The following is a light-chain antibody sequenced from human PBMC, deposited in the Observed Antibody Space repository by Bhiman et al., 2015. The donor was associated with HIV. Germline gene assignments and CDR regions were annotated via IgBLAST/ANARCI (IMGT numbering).Light chain of an antibody. CDR2: DVS. V-gene: IGLV2-14*03. CDR3: SSKTTSPTFHVL. Sequence: QSALTQPASVSGSPGQSITISCTGSSRDVGGYNYVSWYQQHPGKVPKVMIYDVSKWPAGVSSRFSGSKSGNTASLAISGLQAEDEADYYCSSKTTSPTFHVLFGGGTKLTVL. CDR1: SRDVGGYNY. J-gene: IGLJ2*01.